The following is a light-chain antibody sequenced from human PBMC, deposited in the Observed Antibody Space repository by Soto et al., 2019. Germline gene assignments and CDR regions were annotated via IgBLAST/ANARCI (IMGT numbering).Light chain of an antibody. CDR2: EVT. V-gene: IGLV2-8*01. CDR1: SSDVGGYNF. Sequence: QSVLTQPPSASGSPGQSVTISCTGTSSDVGGYNFVSWYQQHPGKAPKLIIYEVTKRPSGVPDRFSGSKSGNTASLTVSGLQDEDEADYYCSSYSGTNHYVLGNGTKVT. J-gene: IGLJ1*01. CDR3: SSYSGTNHYV.